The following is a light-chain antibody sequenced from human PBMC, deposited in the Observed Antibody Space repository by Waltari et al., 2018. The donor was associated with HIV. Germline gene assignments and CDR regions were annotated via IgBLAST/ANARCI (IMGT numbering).Light chain of an antibody. CDR2: RTK. Sequence: QSVLTQPPSASGTPGQRVTISCSGSNSTIGGKAVYWFQHLPGTATKRLIYRTKQRRSGRLAGCSGSKCGTQASLAVIRLRSDYEADYYCAAWDDNLASYVFGTGTTVTV. J-gene: IGLJ1*01. V-gene: IGLV1-47*01. CDR1: NSTIGGKA. CDR3: AAWDDNLASYV.